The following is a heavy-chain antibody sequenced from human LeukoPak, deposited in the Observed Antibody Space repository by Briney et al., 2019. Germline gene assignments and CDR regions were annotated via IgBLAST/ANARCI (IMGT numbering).Heavy chain of an antibody. V-gene: IGHV3-21*01. D-gene: IGHD6-13*01. Sequence: GGSLRLSCAASGFTFSSYSMNWVRQSPGKGLEWVSSISSSSSYIYYADSVKGRFTISRDNAKNSLYLQMNSLRAEDTAVYYCARAAAGREYFDYWGQGTLVTVSS. J-gene: IGHJ4*02. CDR2: ISSSSSYI. CDR1: GFTFSSYS. CDR3: ARAAAGREYFDY.